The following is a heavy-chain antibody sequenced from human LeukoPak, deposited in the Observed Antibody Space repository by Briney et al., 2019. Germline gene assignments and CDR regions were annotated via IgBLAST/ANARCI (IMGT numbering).Heavy chain of an antibody. D-gene: IGHD6-13*01. J-gene: IGHJ4*02. V-gene: IGHV4-34*01. CDR1: GGSFSGYY. CDR3: ARQAGYSDY. Sequence: SETLSLTCAVYGGSFSGYYWSWIRQPPGKGLEWTGEINHSGSTNYNPSLKSRVTISVDTSKNQFSLKLSSVTAADTAVYYCARQAGYSDYWGQGTLVTVSS. CDR2: INHSGST.